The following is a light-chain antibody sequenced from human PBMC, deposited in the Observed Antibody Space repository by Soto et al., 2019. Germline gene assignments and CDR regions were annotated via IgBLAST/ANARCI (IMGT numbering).Light chain of an antibody. CDR2: GSS. V-gene: IGKV3-20*01. CDR1: QSVSCGW. CDR3: QQYGSSHRG. J-gene: IGKJ1*01. Sequence: EIVLMQSPGILSLSPGERATLSCRASQSVSCGWLVWYQQKPGQAPRLLIYGSSNRATGIPDRFIGSGSGTDFTLTISRLEPEDFAVYYCQQYGSSHRGFGQGTKVEIQ.